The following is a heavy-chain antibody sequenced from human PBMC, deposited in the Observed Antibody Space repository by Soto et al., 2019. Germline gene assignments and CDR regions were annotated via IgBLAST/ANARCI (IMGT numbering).Heavy chain of an antibody. CDR1: GGSISSGDYY. Sequence: SETLSLTCTVSGGSISSGDYYWSWIRQPPGKGLEWIGYIYYSGSTYYNPSLKSRVTISVDTSKNQFSLKLSSVTAADTAVYYCARDWRDKSGYFDYWGQGTLVTVSS. CDR2: IYYSGST. D-gene: IGHD1-26*01. CDR3: ARDWRDKSGYFDY. V-gene: IGHV4-30-4*01. J-gene: IGHJ4*02.